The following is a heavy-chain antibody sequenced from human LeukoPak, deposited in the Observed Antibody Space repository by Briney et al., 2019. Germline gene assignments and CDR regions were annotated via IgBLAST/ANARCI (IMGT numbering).Heavy chain of an antibody. CDR2: LYYSGST. V-gene: IGHV4-39*07. Sequence: KPSETLSLTCTVSGGSISSSSYYWGWIRQPPGKGLEWIGTLYYSGSTYYNPSLKSRVTISVDRSKNQFSLKLSSVTAADTAVYYCARDQGCSSTSCYSWFDPWGQGTLVTVSS. J-gene: IGHJ5*02. CDR3: ARDQGCSSTSCYSWFDP. CDR1: GGSISSSSYY. D-gene: IGHD2-2*01.